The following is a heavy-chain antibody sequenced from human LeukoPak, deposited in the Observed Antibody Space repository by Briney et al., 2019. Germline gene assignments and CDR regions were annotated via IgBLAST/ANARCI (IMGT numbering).Heavy chain of an antibody. CDR3: ASSAYYYDSSGSLDY. J-gene: IGHJ4*02. V-gene: IGHV3-53*01. CDR2: IYSGGST. D-gene: IGHD3-22*01. CDR1: GFTFSSYA. Sequence: PGGSLRLSCAASGFTFSSYATSWVRQAPGKGLEWVSVIYSGGSTYYADSVKGRFTISRDNSKNTLYLQMNSLRAEDTAVYYCASSAYYYDSSGSLDYWGQGTLVTVSS.